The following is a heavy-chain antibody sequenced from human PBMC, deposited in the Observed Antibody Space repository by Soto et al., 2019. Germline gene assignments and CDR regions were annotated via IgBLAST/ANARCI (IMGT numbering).Heavy chain of an antibody. Sequence: EVQLVESGGGLVQPGGSLRLSCAASGFTVSSNYMSWVRQAPGKGLEWVSVIYSGGSTYYADSVKGRFIISRDDSNNTLFLQMNSLRAEDTAVYYCATAKLLLPWLFDYWGQGTLVTVSS. CDR1: GFTVSSNY. CDR3: ATAKLLLPWLFDY. D-gene: IGHD2-15*01. J-gene: IGHJ4*02. V-gene: IGHV3-66*01. CDR2: IYSGGST.